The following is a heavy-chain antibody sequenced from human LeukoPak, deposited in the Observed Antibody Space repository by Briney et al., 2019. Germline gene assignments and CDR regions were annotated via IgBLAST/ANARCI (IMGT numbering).Heavy chain of an antibody. CDR1: GFTFDDYA. V-gene: IGHV3-9*01. J-gene: IGHJ4*02. Sequence: GRSLRLSCAAPGFTFDDYAMHWVRQAPGEGLEWVSGISWNSGSIGYADSVKGRFTISRDNAKNSLYLQMNSLRAEDTALYYCAKEIDILTGEYYFDYWGQGTLVTVSS. CDR3: AKEIDILTGEYYFDY. D-gene: IGHD3-9*01. CDR2: ISWNSGSI.